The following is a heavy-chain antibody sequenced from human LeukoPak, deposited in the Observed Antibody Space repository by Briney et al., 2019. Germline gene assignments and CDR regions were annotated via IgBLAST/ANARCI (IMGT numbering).Heavy chain of an antibody. J-gene: IGHJ4*02. CDR3: ARDHSSGWYSDYFDY. CDR1: GFTFSSYG. CDR2: IWYDGSNK. V-gene: IGHV3-33*01. Sequence: GGSLRLSCAASGFTFSSYGMHWVRQAPGKGLEWVAVIWYDGSNKYYADSVKGRFTISRDNSKNTLYLQMNSLRAEDTAVYYCARDHSSGWYSDYFDYWGQGIPVTVSS. D-gene: IGHD6-19*01.